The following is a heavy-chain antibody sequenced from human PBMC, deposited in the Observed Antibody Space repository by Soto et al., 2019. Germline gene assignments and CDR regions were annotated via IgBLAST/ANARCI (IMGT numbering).Heavy chain of an antibody. CDR3: ARDERDYDSSGYYYWFDP. CDR2: IYHSGST. V-gene: IGHV4-30-2*01. J-gene: IGHJ5*02. D-gene: IGHD3-22*01. CDR1: GGSISSGGYS. Sequence: SETLSLTCAVSGGSISSGGYSWSWIRQPPGKGLEWIGYIYHSGSTYYNPSLKSRVTISVDRSKNQFSLKLSSVTAVDTAVYYCARDERDYDSSGYYYWFDPWGQGTLVTVSS.